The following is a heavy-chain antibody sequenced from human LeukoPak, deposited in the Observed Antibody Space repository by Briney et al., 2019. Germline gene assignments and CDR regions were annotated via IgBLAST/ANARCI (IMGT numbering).Heavy chain of an antibody. D-gene: IGHD5-12*01. CDR1: GGSISSSGYY. J-gene: IGHJ3*02. Sequence: PSETLSLTCIVSGGSISSSGYYWDWIRQPPGKGLEWIGNFYYTGSTCYNPSLKSRITISVDTSKNQFSLKLRSVTAADTAVYYCARHSRSGYGDYESAFDIWGQGTMVTVSS. V-gene: IGHV4-39*01. CDR2: FYYTGST. CDR3: ARHSRSGYGDYESAFDI.